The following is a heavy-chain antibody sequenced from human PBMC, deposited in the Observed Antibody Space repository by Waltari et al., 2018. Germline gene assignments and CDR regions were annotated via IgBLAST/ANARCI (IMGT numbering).Heavy chain of an antibody. J-gene: IGHJ3*01. Sequence: QLQLQESGPRLVRPSETLSLICRVSGVSITSNRHYWAWIRQSPGQGLEWIGTVSHSGTTYIRPSLKSRVSVSRDTSKNQVSLILGSVTAADMAVYYCATYIGASVGTAAFDVWGQGTMVTVSS. D-gene: IGHD5-12*01. CDR1: GVSITSNRHY. CDR2: VSHSGTT. V-gene: IGHV4-39*01. CDR3: ATYIGASVGTAAFDV.